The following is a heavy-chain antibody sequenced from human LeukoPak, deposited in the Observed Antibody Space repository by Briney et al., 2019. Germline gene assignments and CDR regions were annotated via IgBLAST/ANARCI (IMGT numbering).Heavy chain of an antibody. J-gene: IGHJ4*02. CDR1: GFTVSSNY. CDR3: AGSGLGWYPASLVY. Sequence: SGGSLRLSCAASGFTVSSNYMSWVRQAPGKGLEWVSVIYSGGSTYYADSVKGRFTISRDNSKNTLYLRMNSLRAEDTAVYYCAGSGLGWYPASLVYWGQGTLVTVSS. D-gene: IGHD6-19*01. CDR2: IYSGGST. V-gene: IGHV3-53*01.